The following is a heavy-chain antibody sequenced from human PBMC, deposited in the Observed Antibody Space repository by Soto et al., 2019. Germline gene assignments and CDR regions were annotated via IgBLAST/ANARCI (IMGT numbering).Heavy chain of an antibody. J-gene: IGHJ4*02. D-gene: IGHD3-10*01. CDR2: MNPNSGNT. V-gene: IGHV1-8*01. Sequence: ASVKVSCKASGYTFTGYEINWVRQATGQGLEWMGWMNPNSGNTGYAQKFQGRVTMTRNTSISTAYMELSTLRSEDTAVYYCAREADGGYFDYWGQGTLVTVSS. CDR3: AREADGGYFDY. CDR1: GYTFTGYE.